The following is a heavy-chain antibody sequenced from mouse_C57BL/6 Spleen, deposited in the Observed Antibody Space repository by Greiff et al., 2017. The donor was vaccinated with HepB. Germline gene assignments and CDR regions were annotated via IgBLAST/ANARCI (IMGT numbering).Heavy chain of an antibody. Sequence: EVHLVESGGGLVQPGGSLKLSCAASGFTFSDYYMYWVRQTPEKRLEWVAYISNGGGSTYYPDTVKGRFTISRDNAKNTLYLQMSRLKSEDTAMYYCARRGPYYDYDYYAMDYWGQGTSVTVSS. CDR1: GFTFSDYY. D-gene: IGHD2-4*01. J-gene: IGHJ4*01. CDR2: ISNGGGST. V-gene: IGHV5-12*01. CDR3: ARRGPYYDYDYYAMDY.